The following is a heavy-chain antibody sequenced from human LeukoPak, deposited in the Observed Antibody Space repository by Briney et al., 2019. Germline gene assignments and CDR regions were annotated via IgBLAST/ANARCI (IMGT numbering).Heavy chain of an antibody. CDR3: ARDLSQYYDILTAAMGY. CDR2: ISGSSSYI. CDR1: GFTFSSDS. J-gene: IGHJ4*02. D-gene: IGHD3-9*01. Sequence: PGGSLRLSCAASGFTFSSDSMNWVRQAPGKGLEWVSSISGSSSYIYYADSVKGRFTISRDNAKNSLYLQMNSLRAEDTAVYYCARDLSQYYDILTAAMGYWGQGTLVTVSS. V-gene: IGHV3-21*01.